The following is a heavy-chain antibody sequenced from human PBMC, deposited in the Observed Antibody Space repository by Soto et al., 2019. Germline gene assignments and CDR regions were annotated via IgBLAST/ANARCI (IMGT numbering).Heavy chain of an antibody. V-gene: IGHV3-74*01. CDR1: GFTFSSYW. J-gene: IGHJ4*02. D-gene: IGHD3-22*01. CDR3: AKGYYYDSSGYLLFY. CDR2: INSDGSST. Sequence: PGESLKISCAASGFTFSSYWMHWVRQAPGKGLVWVSRINSDGSSTSYTDSVKGRFTISRDNATNTLYLQMNSLRAEDTAVYDCAKGYYYDSSGYLLFYWGQGTLVTVSS.